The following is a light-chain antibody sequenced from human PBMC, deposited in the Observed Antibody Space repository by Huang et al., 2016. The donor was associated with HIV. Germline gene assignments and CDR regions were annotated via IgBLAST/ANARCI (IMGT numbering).Light chain of an antibody. Sequence: EIVMTQSPATLSVSPGERATLSCRASQSVNSNLAWYQQKPGQAPRLLIYGSSTRATGIPARFSGGGSGTEFTLTINSLQSEDFAIYYCQQYNNWPPGTFGQGTKVEIK. CDR1: QSVNSN. V-gene: IGKV3-15*01. CDR3: QQYNNWPPGT. CDR2: GSS. J-gene: IGKJ1*01.